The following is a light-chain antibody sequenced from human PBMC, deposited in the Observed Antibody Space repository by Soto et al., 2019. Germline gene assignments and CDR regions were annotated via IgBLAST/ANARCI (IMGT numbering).Light chain of an antibody. J-gene: IGKJ2*01. V-gene: IGKV1-33*01. Sequence: DIQMTQSPSSLSASVGDRVTITCQASQDIINYLNWYQQKPGKAPTLLIYDASNLETGFPSRFSGSGSGTDFTFTISILQPEDIATYYCQQYDNLPPYTFGQGTKLEIK. CDR1: QDIINY. CDR2: DAS. CDR3: QQYDNLPPYT.